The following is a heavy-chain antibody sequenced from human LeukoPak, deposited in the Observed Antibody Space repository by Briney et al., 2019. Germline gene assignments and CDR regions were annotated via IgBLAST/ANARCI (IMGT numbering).Heavy chain of an antibody. CDR3: ARRNGGDWLDP. CDR2: IYYSGST. Sequence: SQTLSLTCTVSGGSISSGDYYWSWIRQPPGKGLEWIGYIYYSGSTNYNSSLKSRVTISVDTSKNQFSLKLSSVTAADTAVYYCARRNGGDWLDPWGQGILVTVSS. D-gene: IGHD2-8*01. V-gene: IGHV4-61*08. CDR1: GGSISSGDYY. J-gene: IGHJ5*02.